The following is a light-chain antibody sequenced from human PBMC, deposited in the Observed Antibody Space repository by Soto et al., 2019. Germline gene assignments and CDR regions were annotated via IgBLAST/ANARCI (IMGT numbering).Light chain of an antibody. CDR3: QQYNNWPPGT. CDR1: QSVSSN. CDR2: GAS. J-gene: IGKJ1*01. Sequence: EIVMTQSPATLSVSPGERATLSCRASQSVSSNLAWYQQKPGQAPRLLIYGASTRATGIPARFSGSGSGTEFTLTLSSLQSEDFAVYYCQQYNNWPPGTFGQGTKMELK. V-gene: IGKV3-15*01.